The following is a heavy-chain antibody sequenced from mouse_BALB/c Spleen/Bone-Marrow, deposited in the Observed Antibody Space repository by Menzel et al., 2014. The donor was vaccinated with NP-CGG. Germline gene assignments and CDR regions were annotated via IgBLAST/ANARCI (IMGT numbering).Heavy chain of an antibody. D-gene: IGHD3-1*01. CDR1: GYAFTSYN. Sequence: LEESGPELVKPGASVKVSCKASGYAFTSYNMYWAKQSHGKSLEWMGYIDPYSGGTSYNQKFKVKATLTVDKSSSTAYMHLNSLTSEDSAVYYCARNLGYGYFDYWGQGTTLTVSS. J-gene: IGHJ2*01. V-gene: IGHV1S135*01. CDR2: IDPYSGGT. CDR3: ARNLGYGYFDY.